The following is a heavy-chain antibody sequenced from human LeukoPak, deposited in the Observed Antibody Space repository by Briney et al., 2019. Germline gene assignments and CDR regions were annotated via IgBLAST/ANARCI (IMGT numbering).Heavy chain of an antibody. CDR3: AKESGKFD. Sequence: GGSLRLSCVASGLNFDDSAMHWVRQAPGKGLEWVSLISADGGSTFSADSVKGRFSISRDNSKNSLYLQMNSLRSEDTAVYYCAKESGKFDWGQGTLVAVSS. CDR1: GLNFDDSA. CDR2: ISADGGST. V-gene: IGHV3-43*02. D-gene: IGHD3-16*01. J-gene: IGHJ4*02.